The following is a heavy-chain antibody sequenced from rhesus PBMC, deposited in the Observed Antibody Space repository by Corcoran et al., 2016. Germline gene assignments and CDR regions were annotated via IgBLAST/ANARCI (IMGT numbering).Heavy chain of an antibody. J-gene: IGHJ4*01. CDR3: ARRGYSGSWNPFDY. Sequence: QVQLQQWGEGLVKPSETLSLTCAVYGGSISSNYWSWIRQPPGKGLEWIGRIRSGGSTNYNPPLKSWVTISIGTSKSQFSLKLSSVTAADTAVYYGARRGYSGSWNPFDYWGQGVLVTVSS. CDR1: GGSISSNY. D-gene: IGHD6-25*01. CDR2: IRSGGST. V-gene: IGHV4-160*01.